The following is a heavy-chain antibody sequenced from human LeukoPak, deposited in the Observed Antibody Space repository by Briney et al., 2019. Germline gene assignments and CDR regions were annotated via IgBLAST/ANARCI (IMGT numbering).Heavy chain of an antibody. CDR2: ISSSSSYI. Sequence: GGTLRLSCAASGFTFSSYSMNWVRQAPGKGLEGGSSISSSSSYIYYADSVKGRFTISRDNAKNSLYLQMNSLRAEDTAVYYCARDLGPCSSTSCYAPIDYYYYYGMDVWGKGTTVTVSS. D-gene: IGHD2-2*01. CDR3: ARDLGPCSSTSCYAPIDYYYYYGMDV. V-gene: IGHV3-21*01. CDR1: GFTFSSYS. J-gene: IGHJ6*04.